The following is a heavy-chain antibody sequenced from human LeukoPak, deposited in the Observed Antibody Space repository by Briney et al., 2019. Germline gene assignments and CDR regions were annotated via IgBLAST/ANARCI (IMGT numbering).Heavy chain of an antibody. Sequence: SQTLSLTCTVSGGSIRSGDYYWSWIRQPPGKGLEWIGYIYYSGITNYNPSLKSRVTISVDTSKNQFSLRLSSVTAADTAVYYCARPRAYCGGDCSSYTFDIWGQGTMVTVSS. V-gene: IGHV4-30-4*01. J-gene: IGHJ3*02. D-gene: IGHD2-21*02. CDR3: ARPRAYCGGDCSSYTFDI. CDR2: IYYSGIT. CDR1: GGSIRSGDYY.